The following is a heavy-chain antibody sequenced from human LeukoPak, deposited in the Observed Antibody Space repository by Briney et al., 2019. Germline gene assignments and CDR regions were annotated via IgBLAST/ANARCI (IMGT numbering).Heavy chain of an antibody. CDR3: ARDGNWNYGGYYYYGMDV. CDR2: IIPIFGTA. V-gene: IGHV1-69*13. CDR1: GGTFSSYA. Sequence: SVKVSCKASGGTFSSYAISWARQAPGQGLEWMGGIIPIFGTANYAQKFQGRVTITADESTSTAYMELSSLRSEDTAVYYCARDGNWNYGGYYYYGMDVWGQGTTVTVSS. J-gene: IGHJ6*02. D-gene: IGHD1-7*01.